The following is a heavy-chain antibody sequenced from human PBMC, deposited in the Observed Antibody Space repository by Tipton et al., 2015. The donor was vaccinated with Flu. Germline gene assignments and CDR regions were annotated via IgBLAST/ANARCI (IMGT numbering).Heavy chain of an antibody. CDR1: GGSFSGYY. Sequence: TLSLTCAVYGGSFSGYYWNWIRQPPGKGLEWIGEINHSGSTNYNPSLKSRVTISIDTSKNQFSLKLSSVTAADTAVYYCARGPSGSGSYQGRYFDYWGQGTLVTVSS. D-gene: IGHD3-10*01. V-gene: IGHV4-34*01. CDR3: ARGPSGSGSYQGRYFDY. CDR2: INHSGST. J-gene: IGHJ4*02.